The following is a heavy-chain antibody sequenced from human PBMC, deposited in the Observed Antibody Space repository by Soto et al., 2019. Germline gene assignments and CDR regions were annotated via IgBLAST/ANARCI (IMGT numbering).Heavy chain of an antibody. CDR3: ARALVRGLMDV. D-gene: IGHD3-10*01. CDR2: IYSGGST. CDR1: GFTVSDNY. Sequence: EVQLVESGGGLVQPGGSLRLSCTASGFTVSDNYMSWVRQAAGKGLEWVSVIYSGGSTYYADSVEGRFTISSDNYKNMLYLQMNSLRAEDTAVYYCARALVRGLMDVWGQGTTVTVSS. V-gene: IGHV3-66*01. J-gene: IGHJ6*02.